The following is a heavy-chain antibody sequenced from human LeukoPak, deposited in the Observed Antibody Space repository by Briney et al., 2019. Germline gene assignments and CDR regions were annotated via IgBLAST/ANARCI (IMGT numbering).Heavy chain of an antibody. J-gene: IGHJ2*01. V-gene: IGHV3-23*01. Sequence: PGGSLRLSCAASGFTFSSYDMSWVRQAPGSGLEWVSGITGSGGSTYYADSVKGRFTISRDNSKNTLYLQVNSLRAEDTAVYYCAKGNWGERLDWYFDLWGRGTLVTVSS. CDR1: GFTFSSYD. CDR3: AKGNWGERLDWYFDL. D-gene: IGHD1-26*01. CDR2: ITGSGGST.